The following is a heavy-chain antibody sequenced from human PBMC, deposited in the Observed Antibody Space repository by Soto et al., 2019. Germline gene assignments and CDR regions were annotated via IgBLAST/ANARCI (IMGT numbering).Heavy chain of an antibody. J-gene: IGHJ6*02. D-gene: IGHD6-13*01. CDR1: GGSISGYY. Sequence: SETLSLTCTVSGGSISGYYWSWIRQAPGKGLEWIGYIYYSGSTNYNPSLKSRVTISVDTSKNQFSLKLSSVTAADTAVYYCARVQGIAAAGDYYYYGMDVWGRGTTVTVSS. CDR3: ARVQGIAAAGDYYYYGMDV. V-gene: IGHV4-59*01. CDR2: IYYSGST.